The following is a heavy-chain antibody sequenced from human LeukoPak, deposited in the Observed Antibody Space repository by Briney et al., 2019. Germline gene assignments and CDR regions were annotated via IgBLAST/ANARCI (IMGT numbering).Heavy chain of an antibody. D-gene: IGHD3-22*01. CDR2: INHSGST. CDR1: GGSFSGYY. V-gene: IGHV4-34*01. J-gene: IGHJ3*01. Sequence: SETLSLTCAVYGGSFSGYYWSWIRQPPGKGLEWIGEINHSGSTNYNPSLKSRVTISVDTSKNQFSLKLSSVTAADTAVYYCARGVGGSCYDSKPHGGMDVWGQGTMVTVSS. CDR3: ARGVGGSCYDSKPHGGMDV.